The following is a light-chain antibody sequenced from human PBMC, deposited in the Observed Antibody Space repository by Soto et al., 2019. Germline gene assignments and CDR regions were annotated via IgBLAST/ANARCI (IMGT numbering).Light chain of an antibody. Sequence: EIVMTQSPATLSVSPGERITISCRASQTVGSNLAWYQQKPGQAPRLLIYGASTRAAGIPPRLSGSGSGTEFTLTISSLQSEDFAVYYCQQSSKWPRTFGQGTKVDIK. CDR3: QQSSKWPRT. CDR2: GAS. J-gene: IGKJ1*01. V-gene: IGKV3-15*01. CDR1: QTVGSN.